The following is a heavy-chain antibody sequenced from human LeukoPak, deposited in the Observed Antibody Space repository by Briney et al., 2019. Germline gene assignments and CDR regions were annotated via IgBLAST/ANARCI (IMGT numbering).Heavy chain of an antibody. CDR2: ISGSGGNT. V-gene: IGHV3-23*01. CDR1: GFTFSSYA. J-gene: IGHJ4*02. D-gene: IGHD3-16*01. Sequence: GGSLRLSCAASGFTFSSYAMSWVRQAPGKGLEWVSAISGSGGNTYYADSVKGRFTISRDNSKNTLYLQMNSLKTEDTAVYYCCVMSPSGGVDYFDFWGQGTLVTVSS. CDR3: CVMSPSGGVDYFDF.